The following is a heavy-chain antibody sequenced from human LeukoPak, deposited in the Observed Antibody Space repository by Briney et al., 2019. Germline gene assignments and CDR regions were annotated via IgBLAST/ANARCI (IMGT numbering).Heavy chain of an antibody. V-gene: IGHV1-46*01. D-gene: IGHD3-22*01. Sequence: ASVKVSCKASGYTFTGYYMHWVRQAPGQGLEWMGIINPSGGSTSYAQKFQGRVTMTRDMSTSTVYMELSSLRSEDTAVYYCASTGPPTYYYDSSDDAFDIWGQGTMVTVSS. CDR2: INPSGGST. CDR3: ASTGPPTYYYDSSDDAFDI. J-gene: IGHJ3*02. CDR1: GYTFTGYY.